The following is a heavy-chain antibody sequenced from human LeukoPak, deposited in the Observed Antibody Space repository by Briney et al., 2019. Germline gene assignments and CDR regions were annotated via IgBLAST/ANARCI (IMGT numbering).Heavy chain of an antibody. CDR2: IRRSGGPI. CDR3: VGFRDSRGL. Sequence: PGGSLRLFCAASGFSFNDYDMHWVRQVSGKGLHWVSYIRRSGGPIDYPDPVRGRFRISIDNVTRSLYLQMNSLRVEGMDVYYCVGFRDSRGLCGQGTVVTVSS. J-gene: IGHJ4*02. D-gene: IGHD4-23*01. CDR1: GFSFNDYD. V-gene: IGHV3-48*01.